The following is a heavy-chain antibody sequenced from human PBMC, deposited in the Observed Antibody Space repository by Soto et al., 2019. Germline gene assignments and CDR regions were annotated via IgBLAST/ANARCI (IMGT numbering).Heavy chain of an antibody. V-gene: IGHV4-59*01. CDR1: GGSISRYY. J-gene: IGHJ5*02. CDR3: AKDITKGKIAAADS. CDR2: IHYSGSA. Sequence: SETLSLTCTVSGGSISRYYWSWVRQPPGKGLEWIGSIHYSGSAANNPSLKSRVTMLVDTSKNQFSLRLTSVTAADTAVYYCAKDITKGKIAAADSWGQGTLVTVAS. D-gene: IGHD6-13*01.